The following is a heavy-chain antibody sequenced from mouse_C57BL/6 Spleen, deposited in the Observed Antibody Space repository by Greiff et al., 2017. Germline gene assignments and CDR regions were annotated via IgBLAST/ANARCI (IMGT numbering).Heavy chain of an antibody. CDR1: GFSINTYA. V-gene: IGHV10-1*01. J-gene: IGHJ4*01. CDR3: VGHELDAMDY. D-gene: IGHD1-3*01. Sequence: EVQLVESGGGLVQPKGSLKLSCAASGFSINTYAMNWVRQAPGKGLEWVARIRSKSNNYATYYADSVKDSFTISRDDSESMLYLQMNNLKTADAAMYYCVGHELDAMDYWGQGTSVTVSS. CDR2: IRSKSNNYAT.